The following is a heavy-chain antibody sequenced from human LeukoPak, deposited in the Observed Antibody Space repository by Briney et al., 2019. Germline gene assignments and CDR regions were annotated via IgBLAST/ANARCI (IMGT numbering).Heavy chain of an antibody. V-gene: IGHV4-30-2*01. CDR3: ASGGVGPSSGWYYY. J-gene: IGHJ4*02. D-gene: IGHD6-19*01. CDR2: IYHSGST. CDR1: GGSISSGGYY. Sequence: PSETPSLTCTVSGGSISSGGYYWSWIRQPPGKGLEWIGYIYHSGSTYYNPSLKSRVTISVDRSKNQFSLKLSSVTAADTAVYYCASGGVGPSSGWYYYWGQGTLVTVSS.